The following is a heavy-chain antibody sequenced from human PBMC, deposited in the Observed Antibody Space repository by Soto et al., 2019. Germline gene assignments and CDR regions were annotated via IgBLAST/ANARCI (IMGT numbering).Heavy chain of an antibody. CDR3: ARLGIGYCSSTSCHYFDY. CDR1: GYSFTSYW. Sequence: EVQLVQSGAEVKKPGESLKISCQGSGYSFTSYWIGRVRQMPGKGLEWMGIIYPGDSDTRYSPSFQGQVTISADKSISTAYLQWSSLKASDTAMYYCARLGIGYCSSTSCHYFDYWGQGTLVTVSS. CDR2: IYPGDSDT. D-gene: IGHD2-2*01. V-gene: IGHV5-51*03. J-gene: IGHJ4*02.